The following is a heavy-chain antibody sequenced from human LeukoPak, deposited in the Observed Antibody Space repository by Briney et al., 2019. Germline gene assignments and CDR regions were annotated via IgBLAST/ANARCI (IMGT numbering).Heavy chain of an antibody. Sequence: SETLSLISTVSAGSTSSGDYFWSWSRQPPGKVLEWIGYICYSGSTYYDPSLKSRVTISVDTSKNQFSLKLSSVTAADTAVYYCARESTLGSGGVDVWGKGTTVTVSS. D-gene: IGHD2-15*01. CDR2: ICYSGST. V-gene: IGHV4-30-4*01. CDR1: AGSTSSGDYF. CDR3: ARESTLGSGGVDV. J-gene: IGHJ6*04.